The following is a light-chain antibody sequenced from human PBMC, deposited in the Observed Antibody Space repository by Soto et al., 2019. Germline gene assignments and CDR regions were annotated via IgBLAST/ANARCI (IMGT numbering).Light chain of an antibody. CDR2: DDN. Sequence: VLTQPPSMSAAPGPTVTISCSGSISHIGGNSVSWYQQLPGTAPKLLIYDDNKRPSGIPDRFSGSKSGTSATLGITGFQTGDEADYYCGSWDSSLSAYVFGTGTKVTVL. CDR1: ISHIGGNS. V-gene: IGLV1-51*01. CDR3: GSWDSSLSAYV. J-gene: IGLJ1*01.